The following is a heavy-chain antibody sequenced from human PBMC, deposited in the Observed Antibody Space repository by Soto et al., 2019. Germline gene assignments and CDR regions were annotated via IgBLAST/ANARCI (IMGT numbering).Heavy chain of an antibody. CDR3: ARARYDFWSGYPVLAFDY. V-gene: IGHV3-21*01. D-gene: IGHD3-3*01. Sequence: GGSLRLSCAASGFTFSSYAMSWVRQAPGKGLEWVSAISGSSSYIYYADSVKGRFTISRDNAKNSLYLQMNSLRAEDTAVYYCARARYDFWSGYPVLAFDYWGQGTLVTVSS. CDR2: ISGSSSYI. CDR1: GFTFSSYA. J-gene: IGHJ4*02.